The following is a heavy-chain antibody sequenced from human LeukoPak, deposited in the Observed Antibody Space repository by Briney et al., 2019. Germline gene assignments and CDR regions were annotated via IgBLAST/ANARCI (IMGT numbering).Heavy chain of an antibody. CDR3: ARGPPPYYYDSNVGYYYMDV. Sequence: SESLSLTCTVSGDSISNFYWSWIRQPAGKGLERIGRIFTSGSITYNPSLKTRLTMSVDTSKNQFSLKLSSVTAADTAVYHCARGPPPYYYDSNVGYYYMDVWGKGTTVTASS. J-gene: IGHJ6*03. CDR2: IFTSGSI. V-gene: IGHV4-4*07. D-gene: IGHD3-22*01. CDR1: GDSISNFY.